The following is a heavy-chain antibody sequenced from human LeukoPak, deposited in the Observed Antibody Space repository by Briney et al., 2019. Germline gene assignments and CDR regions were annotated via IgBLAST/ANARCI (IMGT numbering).Heavy chain of an antibody. CDR3: ARSAYNYGYVYFDH. CDR1: GYTFTDCF. CDR2: IDPNSDNI. Sequence: ASVKVSCQATGYTFTDCFIHYVRQAPGQGLEWMGWIDPNSDNIRYSETFNDRVTMTRDTSTNPAYMELSWLRSDDTAVYYCARSAYNYGYVYFDHWGQGTLVIVSS. J-gene: IGHJ4*02. D-gene: IGHD5-18*01. V-gene: IGHV1-2*02.